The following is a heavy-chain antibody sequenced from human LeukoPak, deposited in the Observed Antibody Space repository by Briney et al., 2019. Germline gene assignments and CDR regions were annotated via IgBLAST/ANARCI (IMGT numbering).Heavy chain of an antibody. J-gene: IGHJ4*02. CDR2: IYYSGST. V-gene: IGHV4-39*02. CDR3: ARELLGQIDF. D-gene: IGHD3-16*01. Sequence: SETLSLTCTVSGGSISSSIYYWGWIRQPPGKGLEWIGSIYYSGSTYYNPSLKSRVTISVDTSKNQFSLKLSSVTAADTAVYYCARELLGQIDFWGQGTLVTVSS. CDR1: GGSISSSIYY.